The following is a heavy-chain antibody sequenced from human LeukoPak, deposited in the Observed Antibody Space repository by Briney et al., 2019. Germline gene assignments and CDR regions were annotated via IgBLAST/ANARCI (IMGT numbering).Heavy chain of an antibody. CDR3: ASGPDWGFDY. D-gene: IGHD3/OR15-3a*01. J-gene: IGHJ4*02. Sequence: ARSLRLSCAASGFTFSSYWMHWVRQAPGKGLVWVSRINSDGSSTSYADSVKGRFTISRDNAKNTLYLQMNSLRAEDTAVYYCASGPDWGFDYWGQGTLVTVSS. V-gene: IGHV3-74*01. CDR1: GFTFSSYW. CDR2: INSDGSST.